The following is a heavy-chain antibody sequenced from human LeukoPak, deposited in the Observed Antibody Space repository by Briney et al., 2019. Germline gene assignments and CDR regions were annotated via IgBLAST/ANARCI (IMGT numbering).Heavy chain of an antibody. CDR3: ATPRSPDWYFDL. CDR2: IIPIFGTA. J-gene: IGHJ2*01. V-gene: IGHV1-69*05. CDR1: GGTFSCYA. Sequence: GSSVKVSCKASGGTFSCYAISWVRQAPGQGLEWMGGIIPIFGTANYAQKFQGRVTITTDESTSTAYMELSSLRSEDTAVYYCATPRSPDWYFDLWGRGTLVTVSS.